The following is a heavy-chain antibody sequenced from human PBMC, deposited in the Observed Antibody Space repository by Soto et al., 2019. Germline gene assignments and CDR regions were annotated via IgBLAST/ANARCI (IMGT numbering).Heavy chain of an antibody. CDR2: IYTSGST. CDR1: GGSISSYY. D-gene: IGHD3-3*01. CDR3: ARSLRFLEQRGWFDP. J-gene: IGHJ5*02. Sequence: SETLSLTCTVSGGSISSYYWSWIRQPAGKGLEWIGRIYTSGSTNYNPSLKSRVTMSVDTSKNQFSLKLSSVTAADTAVYYCARSLRFLEQRGWFDPWGQGTLVTVSS. V-gene: IGHV4-4*07.